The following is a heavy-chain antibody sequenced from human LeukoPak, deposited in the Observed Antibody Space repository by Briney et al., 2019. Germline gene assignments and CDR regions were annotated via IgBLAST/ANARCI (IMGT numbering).Heavy chain of an antibody. V-gene: IGHV4-59*01. CDR3: AREDVFYYYMDV. J-gene: IGHJ6*03. CDR1: GGSISSYY. CDR2: IFYSGST. Sequence: SETLSLTCTVSGGSISSYYWSWIRQPPGKGLEWIGHIFYSGSTNYNPSLKSRVTISVDTSKNQFSLKLSSVTAADTAVYYCAREDVFYYYMDVWGKGTTVTVSS. D-gene: IGHD5/OR15-5a*01.